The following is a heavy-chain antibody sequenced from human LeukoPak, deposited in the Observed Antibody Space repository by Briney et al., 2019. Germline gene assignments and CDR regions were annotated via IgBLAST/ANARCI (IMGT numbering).Heavy chain of an antibody. J-gene: IGHJ5*02. V-gene: IGHV1-69*05. D-gene: IGHD3-3*01. CDR2: IIPIFGTA. CDR3: ARDQITIFGVVISWFDP. CDR1: GGTFSSYA. Sequence: GSSVKVSCXASGGTFSSYAISWVRQAPGQGLERMGRIIPIFGTANYAQKFQGRVTITTDESTSTAYMELSSLRSEDTAVYYCARDQITIFGVVISWFDPWGQGTLVTVSS.